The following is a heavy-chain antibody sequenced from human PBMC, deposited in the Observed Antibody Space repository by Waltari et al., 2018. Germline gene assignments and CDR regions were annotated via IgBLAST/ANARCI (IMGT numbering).Heavy chain of an antibody. Sequence: QVQLVQSGAEVKKPGASVKVSCKASGYTFTSYAMHWVRQAPGQRLEWMGWINAGNGNTKYSQKFQGRVTSTRDTSASTAYMELSSLRSEDTAVYYCARAMVQGAYYFDYWGQGTLVTVSS. CDR2: INAGNGNT. J-gene: IGHJ4*02. CDR1: GYTFTSYA. D-gene: IGHD3-10*01. CDR3: ARAMVQGAYYFDY. V-gene: IGHV1-3*01.